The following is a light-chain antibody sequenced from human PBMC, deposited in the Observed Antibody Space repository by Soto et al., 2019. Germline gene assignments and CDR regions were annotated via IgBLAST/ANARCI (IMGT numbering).Light chain of an antibody. V-gene: IGKV1-39*01. CDR3: KQTYSKPLT. Sequence: DIQMTQSPSSLSASVGDRVTITCRASQNIRNYLVWYQQKADKAPNLLIYAASSLQSGVPSRFRGSGSGKDFTLTIRSLHPEDGANYNCKQTYSKPLTYGQGTKVDI. CDR1: QNIRNY. CDR2: AAS. J-gene: IGKJ1*01.